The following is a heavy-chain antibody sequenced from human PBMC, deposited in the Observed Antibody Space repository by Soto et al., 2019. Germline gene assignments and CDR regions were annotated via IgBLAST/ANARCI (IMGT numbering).Heavy chain of an antibody. CDR1: GGSISSGGYY. D-gene: IGHD3-22*01. Sequence: SETLSLTCTVSGGSISSGGYYWSWIRQHPGKGLEWIGYIYYSGSTYYNPSLKSRVTISVDTSKNQFSLKLSSVTAADTAMYYCARVRLFYYDSSGYYLFYVWGQGSLVPGSS. CDR3: ARVRLFYYDSSGYYLFYV. J-gene: IGHJ4*02. V-gene: IGHV4-31*03. CDR2: IYYSGST.